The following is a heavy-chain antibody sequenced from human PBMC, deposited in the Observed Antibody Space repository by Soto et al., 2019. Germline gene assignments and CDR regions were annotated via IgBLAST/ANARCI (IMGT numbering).Heavy chain of an antibody. CDR3: ARDTVGVATGTDAFDI. J-gene: IGHJ3*02. V-gene: IGHV1-18*01. CDR2: ISAYNGNT. D-gene: IGHD2-15*01. CDR1: GYPFPVYG. Sequence: AVKVSCKVAGYPFPVYGSSWVRQAPGQGLEWMGWISAYNGNTNYAQKLRGRVTMTTDTSTSTAYMEMSSLRSDDTDVYSCARDTVGVATGTDAFDIWGQGTMVTLSS.